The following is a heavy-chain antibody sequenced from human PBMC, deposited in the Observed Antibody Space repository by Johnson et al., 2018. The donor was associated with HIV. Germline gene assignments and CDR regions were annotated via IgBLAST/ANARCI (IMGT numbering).Heavy chain of an antibody. CDR1: GFTFISYA. CDR2: ISYDGSNK. V-gene: IGHV3-30-3*01. J-gene: IGHJ3*02. D-gene: IGHD3-22*01. Sequence: QVQLVESGGGVVQPGRSLRLSCAASGFTFISYAMHWVRQAPGKGLEWVAVISYDGSNKYYADSVKGRFTISRDNSKNTLCLQMNSLRAEDTAVYYCAATYYYDSSGSRYPFDIWGQGTMVTVSS. CDR3: AATYYYDSSGSRYPFDI.